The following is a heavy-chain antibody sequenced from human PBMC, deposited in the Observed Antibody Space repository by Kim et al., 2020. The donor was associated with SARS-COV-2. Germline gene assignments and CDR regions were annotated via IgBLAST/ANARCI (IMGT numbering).Heavy chain of an antibody. CDR2: ISGSGGST. V-gene: IGHV3-23*01. J-gene: IGHJ4*02. D-gene: IGHD3-3*01. CDR3: AKAPPERITIFGVVIWPYSFDY. Sequence: GGSLRLSCAASGFTFSSYAMSWVRQAPGKGLEWVSAISGSGGSTYYADSVKGRFTISRDNSKNTPYLQMNSLSAEATAVYYGAKAPPERITIFGVVIWPYSFDYWGQGTLVTVSS. CDR1: GFTFSSYA.